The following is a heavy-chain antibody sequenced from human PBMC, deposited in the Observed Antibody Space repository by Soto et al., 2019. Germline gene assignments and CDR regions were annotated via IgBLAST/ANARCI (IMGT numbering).Heavy chain of an antibody. V-gene: IGHV3-11*01. Sequence: EGSLRLSCAASGFTFSDYYMSWIRQAPGKGLQWVSYISSSGSAIYYADSVKGRFTISRDNAKNSVYLQMNSLRAEDTAVYYCARDDPSNWFDPWGQGTLVTVSS. CDR3: ARDDPSNWFDP. CDR1: GFTFSDYY. J-gene: IGHJ5*02. CDR2: ISSSGSAI.